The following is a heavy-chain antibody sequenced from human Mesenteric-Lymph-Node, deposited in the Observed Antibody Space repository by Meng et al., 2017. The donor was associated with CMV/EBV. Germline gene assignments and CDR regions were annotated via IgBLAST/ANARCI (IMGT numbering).Heavy chain of an antibody. D-gene: IGHD6-13*01. CDR1: GVSISSSTYY. V-gene: IGHV3-7*01. J-gene: IGHJ4*02. Sequence: GGSLRLSCTVSGVSISSSTYYWGWIRQPPGKGLEWVASIKQDGSETYYVDSVKGRFSISRDNAKDSLYLQMNSLRAEDTAVYYCARVRGGLSNSWYYFDYWGQGTLVTVSS. CDR2: IKQDGSET. CDR3: ARVRGGLSNSWYYFDY.